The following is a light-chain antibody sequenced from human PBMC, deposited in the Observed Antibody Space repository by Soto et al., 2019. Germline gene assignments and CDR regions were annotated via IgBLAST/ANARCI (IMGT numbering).Light chain of an antibody. CDR3: QQRSNWQRFT. V-gene: IGKV3-11*01. CDR1: QSVSSY. CDR2: DAS. J-gene: IGKJ3*01. Sequence: EIVLTQSPATLSLSPGERATLSCRASQSVSSYLAWYQQKPGQAPRLLIYDASNRATGIPARFSGSGSGTDFTLTISSLETEDFAVYYCQQRSNWQRFTLGPGTKVDIK.